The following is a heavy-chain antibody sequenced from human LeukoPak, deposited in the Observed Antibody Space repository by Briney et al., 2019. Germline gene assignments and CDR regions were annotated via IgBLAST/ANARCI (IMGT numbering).Heavy chain of an antibody. CDR1: GFTFSSYA. V-gene: IGHV3-30-3*01. D-gene: IGHD3-3*01. CDR3: AKEGQEIFGVVIPGELWFDP. Sequence: GGSLRLSCAASGFTFSSYAMHWVRQAPGKGLEWVAVISYDGSNKYYADSVKGRFTISRDNSKNTLYLQMNSPRAEDTAVYYCAKEGQEIFGVVIPGELWFDPWGQGTLVTVSS. J-gene: IGHJ5*02. CDR2: ISYDGSNK.